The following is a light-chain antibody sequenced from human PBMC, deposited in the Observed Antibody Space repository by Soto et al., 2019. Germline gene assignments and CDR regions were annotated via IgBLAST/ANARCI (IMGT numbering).Light chain of an antibody. CDR1: QTISIY. V-gene: IGKV1-5*01. CDR3: QQYSSSSPT. Sequence: DIQMTQSPSTLSASIGDRVTITCRASQTISIYLAWCQQRPGEAPKLLIYDASTLESGVPARFGGSGSGTEFTLTISSLQPDDFPTYYCQQYSSSSPTFGQGTKVEIQ. J-gene: IGKJ1*01. CDR2: DAS.